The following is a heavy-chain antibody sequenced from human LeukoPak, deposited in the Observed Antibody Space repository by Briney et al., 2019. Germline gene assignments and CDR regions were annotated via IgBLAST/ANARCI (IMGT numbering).Heavy chain of an antibody. CDR1: GGSISSYY. V-gene: IGHV4-59*01. CDR2: IYYSGST. J-gene: IGHJ4*02. CDR3: ARVYSGYSYGYVDY. Sequence: PSETLSLTCTVSGGSISSYYWSWIRQPPGKGLEWIGYIYYSGSTNYNPSLKSRVTISVDTSKNQFSLKLSSVTAADTAVYYCARVYSGYSYGYVDYWGQGTLVTVSS. D-gene: IGHD5-18*01.